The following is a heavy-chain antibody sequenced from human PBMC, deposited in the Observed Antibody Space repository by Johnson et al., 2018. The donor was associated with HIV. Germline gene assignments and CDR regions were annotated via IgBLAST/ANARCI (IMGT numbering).Heavy chain of an antibody. V-gene: IGHV3-30*04. CDR2: ISYDGSNK. D-gene: IGHD2-15*01. J-gene: IGHJ3*02. CDR3: ARDGGGKVVGSGAFDI. CDR1: GFTLSNYA. Sequence: QVQLVESGGGVVQTGRSLRLSCAVSGFTLSNYAMHWVRQAPGKGLEWVAVISYDGSNKYYADSVKGRFTISRYTSKNTLYLQMNSLRAEDTAAYYCARDGGGKVVGSGAFDIWGQGTMVTVSS.